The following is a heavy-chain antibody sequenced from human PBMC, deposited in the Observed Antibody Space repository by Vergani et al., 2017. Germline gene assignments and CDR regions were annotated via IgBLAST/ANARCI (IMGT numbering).Heavy chain of an antibody. D-gene: IGHD3-10*01. V-gene: IGHV1-58*02. CDR1: GFTFTSSA. CDR2: IVVGSGNT. CDR3: ARDLRGYYGSGSYYTYYYGMDV. J-gene: IGHJ6*02. Sequence: QLVQSGPEVKKPGTSVKVSCKASGFTFTSSAMQWVRQARGQRLEWIGWIVVGSGNTNYAQKFQERVTITRDMSTSTAYMELSSLRSEDTAVYYCARDLRGYYGSGSYYTYYYGMDVWGQGTTVTVSS.